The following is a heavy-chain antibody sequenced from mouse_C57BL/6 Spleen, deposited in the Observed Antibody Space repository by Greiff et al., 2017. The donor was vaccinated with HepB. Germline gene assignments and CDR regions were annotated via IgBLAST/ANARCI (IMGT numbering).Heavy chain of an antibody. Sequence: VQRVESGPELVKPGASVKISCKASGYAFSSSWMNWVKQRPGKGLEWIGRIYPGDGDTNYNGKFKGKATLTADKSSSTAYMQLSSLTSEDSAVYFCAREDDGYYGGMDYWGQGTSVTVSS. CDR3: AREDDGYYGGMDY. CDR1: GYAFSSSW. V-gene: IGHV1-82*01. D-gene: IGHD2-3*01. J-gene: IGHJ4*01. CDR2: IYPGDGDT.